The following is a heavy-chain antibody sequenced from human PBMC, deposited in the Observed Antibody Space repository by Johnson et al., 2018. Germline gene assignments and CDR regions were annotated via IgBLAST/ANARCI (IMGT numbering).Heavy chain of an antibody. V-gene: IGHV3-30*03. CDR3: VAANLLTDAFDI. J-gene: IGHJ3*02. Sequence: QVQLVQSGGGVVQPGRSLRLSCAASGLTFSRDGMHWVRQAPGKGLEWVAVISYDGTNKYYADSVKGRFTISRDNSRNTLYLQMNSLRGEDTAVYYGVAANLLTDAFDIWGQGTMVTVSS. CDR2: ISYDGTNK. D-gene: IGHD2-15*01. CDR1: GLTFSRDG.